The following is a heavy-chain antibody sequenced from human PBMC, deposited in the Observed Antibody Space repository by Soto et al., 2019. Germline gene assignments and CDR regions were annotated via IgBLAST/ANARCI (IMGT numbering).Heavy chain of an antibody. D-gene: IGHD2-15*01. CDR1: GGSVSSSNW. CDR2: IHHTGST. Sequence: SSETLSLTCAVSGGSVSSSNWWSWVRQPPGEGLEWIGDIHHTGSTHYSPFLKSRVTMSVDKSKNQFSLKLRSVTAADTAVYFCTRTQGVAVAASFDPWGQGALVTVSS. V-gene: IGHV4-4*02. J-gene: IGHJ5*02. CDR3: TRTQGVAVAASFDP.